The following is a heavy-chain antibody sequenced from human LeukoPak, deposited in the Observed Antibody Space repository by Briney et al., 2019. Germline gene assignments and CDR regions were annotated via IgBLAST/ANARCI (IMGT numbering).Heavy chain of an antibody. CDR3: APGGGWYYYGSGSYNFDY. V-gene: IGHV1-8*01. CDR1: GYTFTSYD. D-gene: IGHD3-10*01. CDR2: MNPNSGNT. Sequence: ASVKVSCKASGYTFTSYDINWVRQATGQGLEWMGWMNPNSGNTGYAQKFQGRVTMTRNTSISTAYMELSSLRSEATAVYYCAPGGGWYYYGSGSYNFDYWGQGTLVTVSS. J-gene: IGHJ4*02.